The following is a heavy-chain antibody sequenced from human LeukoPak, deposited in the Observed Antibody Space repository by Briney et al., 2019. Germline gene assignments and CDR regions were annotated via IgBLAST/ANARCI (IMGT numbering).Heavy chain of an antibody. D-gene: IGHD4-17*01. Sequence: GGSLRLSCAASGFTFSSYWMSWVRQAPGQGPEWVANIRQDGGERYYVDSVKGRFTISRDNAKNSLDLQMSILRAEDTAVYYCTRDYWDYGDYFSDYWGQGALVTVSS. CDR3: TRDYWDYGDYFSDY. CDR2: IRQDGGER. J-gene: IGHJ4*02. CDR1: GFTFSSYW. V-gene: IGHV3-7*01.